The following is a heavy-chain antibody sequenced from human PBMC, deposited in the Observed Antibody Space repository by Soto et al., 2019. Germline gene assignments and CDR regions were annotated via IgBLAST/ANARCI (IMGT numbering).Heavy chain of an antibody. CDR2: INPSGGST. CDR3: ARGGSRDGYNFRYYYYYGMDV. V-gene: IGHV1-46*01. Sequence: ASVKVSCKASGYTFTSYYMHWVRQAPGQGLEWMGIINPSGGSTSYAQKFQGRVTMTRDTSTSTVYMELSSLRSEDTAVYYCARGGSRDGYNFRYYYYYGMDVWGQGTTVTVSS. D-gene: IGHD5-12*01. CDR1: GYTFTSYY. J-gene: IGHJ6*02.